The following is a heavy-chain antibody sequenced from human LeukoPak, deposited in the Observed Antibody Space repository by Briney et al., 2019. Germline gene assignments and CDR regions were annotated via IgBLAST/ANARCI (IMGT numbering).Heavy chain of an antibody. D-gene: IGHD3-9*01. CDR2: INPNSGGT. CDR3: ARGDYDILTGYPTHDY. J-gene: IGHJ4*02. CDR1: GYTFTGYY. V-gene: IGHV1-2*02. Sequence: AASVKVSCKASGYTFTGYYMHWVRQAPGQGLEWMGWINPNSGGTNYAQKFQGRVTMTRDTSISTAYLQWSSLKASDTAMYYCARGDYDILTGYPTHDYWGQGTLVTVSS.